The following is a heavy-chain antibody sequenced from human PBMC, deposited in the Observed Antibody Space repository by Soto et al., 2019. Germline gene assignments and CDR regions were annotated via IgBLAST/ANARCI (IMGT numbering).Heavy chain of an antibody. CDR1: NYG. CDR2: INTYNGNT. J-gene: IGHJ5*02. D-gene: IGHD1-26*01. V-gene: IGHV1-18*01. CDR3: ARDPVGAAWFDP. Sequence: NYGISWVRQAPGQGLEWMGWINTYNGNTNYAKKFQGRVTMTTDTSTSTAYMELRSLRSDDTAVYHCARDPVGAAWFDPWGQGTLVTVSS.